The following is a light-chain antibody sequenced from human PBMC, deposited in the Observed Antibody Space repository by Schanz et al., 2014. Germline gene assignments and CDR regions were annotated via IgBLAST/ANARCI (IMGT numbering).Light chain of an antibody. J-gene: IGLJ2*01. CDR2: DVS. CDR1: SSDVGGYNY. V-gene: IGLV2-8*01. Sequence: QSALTQPASVSGSPGQSITISCTGTSSDVGGYNYVSWYQQHPGKAPKLMIYDVSDRPSGVPDRFSGSKSGNTASLTVSGLQPDDEADYYCSSYGGSNFVVFGGGTKLTVL. CDR3: SSYGGSNFVV.